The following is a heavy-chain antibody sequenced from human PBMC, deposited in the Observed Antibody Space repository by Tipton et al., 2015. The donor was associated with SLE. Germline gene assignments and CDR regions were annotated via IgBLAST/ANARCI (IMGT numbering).Heavy chain of an antibody. CDR3: ARDSPAAGHNWFDP. Sequence: QLVQSGAEVKKPGSSVKVSCKASGGTFSSYTISWVRQAPGQGLEWMGRIIPILGIANYAQKFQGRVTITADKSTSTAYMELSSLRSEDTAVYYCARDSPAAGHNWFDPWGQGTLVTVSS. D-gene: IGHD6-13*01. V-gene: IGHV1-69*09. J-gene: IGHJ5*02. CDR2: IIPILGIA. CDR1: GGTFSSYT.